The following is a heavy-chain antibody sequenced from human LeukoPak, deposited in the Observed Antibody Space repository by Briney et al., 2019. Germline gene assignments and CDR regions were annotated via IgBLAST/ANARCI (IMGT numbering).Heavy chain of an antibody. V-gene: IGHV1-2*02. D-gene: IGHD5-12*01. Sequence: GASVKVSCKASGYTFTGYYMHWVRQAPGQGLEWMGWINPNSGGTNYAQKFQGRVTMTRDTSISTAYMELSRLRSDDTAVYYCAGGYSGYDYPSTDYWGQGTLVTVSS. J-gene: IGHJ4*02. CDR2: INPNSGGT. CDR1: GYTFTGYY. CDR3: AGGYSGYDYPSTDY.